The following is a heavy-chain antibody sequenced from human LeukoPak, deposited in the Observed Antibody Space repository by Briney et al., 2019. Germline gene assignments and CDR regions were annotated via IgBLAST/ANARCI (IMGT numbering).Heavy chain of an antibody. CDR2: INPNSGGT. V-gene: IGHV1-2*02. D-gene: IGHD3-10*01. J-gene: IGHJ3*02. Sequence: GASVKVSCKSSGYTFTGYYMHWVRQAPGQGLEWMGRINPNSGGTNYAQKFQGRVTMTRDTSISTAYMELSRLRSDDTAVYYCARTTHRGADAFDIWGQGTLVSVSS. CDR1: GYTFTGYY. CDR3: ARTTHRGADAFDI.